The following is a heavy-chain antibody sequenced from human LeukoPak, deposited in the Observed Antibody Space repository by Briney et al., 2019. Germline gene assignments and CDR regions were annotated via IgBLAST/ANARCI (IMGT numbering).Heavy chain of an antibody. CDR3: ARGGYSSSWSPGYYYYGMDV. V-gene: IGHV4-4*02. CDR2: IYHSGST. J-gene: IGHJ6*02. Sequence: PSGTLSLTCAVSGGSISSSNWWSWVRQPPGKGLGWIGEIYHSGSTNYNPSLKSRVTISVDKSKNQFSLKLSSVTAADTAVYYCARGGYSSSWSPGYYYYGMDVWGQGTTVTVSS. D-gene: IGHD6-13*01. CDR1: GGSISSSNW.